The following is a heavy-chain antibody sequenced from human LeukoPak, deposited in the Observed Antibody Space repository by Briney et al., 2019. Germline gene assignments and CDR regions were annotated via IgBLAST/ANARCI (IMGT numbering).Heavy chain of an antibody. CDR2: IYYSGST. D-gene: IGHD6-13*01. CDR3: ARDAAGTDY. J-gene: IGHJ4*02. Sequence: PSETLSLTCTVSGGSISSSSYYWGWIRQPPGKGLEWIGSIYYSGSTYYNPSLKSRVTISVDTSKNQFSLKLSSVTAADTAVYYCARDAAGTDYWGRGTLVTVSS. CDR1: GGSISSSSYY. V-gene: IGHV4-39*07.